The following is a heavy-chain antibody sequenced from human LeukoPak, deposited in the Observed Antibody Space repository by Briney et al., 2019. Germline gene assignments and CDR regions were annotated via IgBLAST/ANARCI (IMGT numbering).Heavy chain of an antibody. D-gene: IGHD2-2*01. Sequence: ASVTVSCKASGYTFTTYEINWVRQATGQGIEWIGWMNPHSGNTGFAQNFESRVAMTRNTSIDTDYMELSSLRVEDTAVYYCVRGFRSDTSGRKFDCWGQGTLVTVSS. V-gene: IGHV1-8*01. CDR3: VRGFRSDTSGRKFDC. CDR2: MNPHSGNT. J-gene: IGHJ4*02. CDR1: GYTFTTYE.